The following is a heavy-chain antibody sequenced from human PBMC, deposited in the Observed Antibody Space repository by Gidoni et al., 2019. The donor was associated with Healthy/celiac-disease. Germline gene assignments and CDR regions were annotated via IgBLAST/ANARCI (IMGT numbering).Heavy chain of an antibody. V-gene: IGHV4-30-2*01. Sequence: QLQLQESGSGLVKPSQTLSLTCAVSGGSISSGGYSWSWIRQPPGKGLEWIGYIYHSGSTYYNPSLKSRVTISVDRSKNQFSLKLSSVTAADTAVYYCARGKLRYFDYYYMDVWGKGTTVTVSS. D-gene: IGHD3-9*01. CDR3: ARGKLRYFDYYYMDV. CDR2: IYHSGST. CDR1: GGSISSGGYS. J-gene: IGHJ6*03.